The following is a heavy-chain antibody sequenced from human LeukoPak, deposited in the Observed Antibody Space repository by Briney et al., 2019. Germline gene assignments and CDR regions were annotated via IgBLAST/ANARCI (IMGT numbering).Heavy chain of an antibody. CDR2: IYYSGST. CDR3: ARTSGGSYSYYYYGMDV. J-gene: IGHJ6*02. CDR1: GGSISSYY. Sequence: SETLSLTCTVSGGSISSYYWSWIRQPPGKGLEWIGYIYYSGSTNYNPSLKSRVTISVDTSKNQFSLKLSSVTAADTAVYYCARTSGGSYSYYYYGMDVWGQGTTVTVSS. D-gene: IGHD1-26*01. V-gene: IGHV4-59*08.